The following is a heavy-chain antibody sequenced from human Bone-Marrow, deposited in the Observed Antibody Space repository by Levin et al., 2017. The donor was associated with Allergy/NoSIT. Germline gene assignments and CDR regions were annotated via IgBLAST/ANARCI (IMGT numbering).Heavy chain of an antibody. CDR3: AKGSDSSGYYFDY. CDR1: SDSSAKYW. Sequence: PGGSLRLSCKTSSDSSAKYWIGWVRQVPGKGLEWMGIIYPGDSDTRYNPSFQAQVTISADKSTNTAYLQWSSLRTSDTATDYCAKGSDSSGYYFDYWGQGTPVTVSS. D-gene: IGHD3-22*01. V-gene: IGHV5-51*01. CDR2: IYPGDSDT. J-gene: IGHJ4*02.